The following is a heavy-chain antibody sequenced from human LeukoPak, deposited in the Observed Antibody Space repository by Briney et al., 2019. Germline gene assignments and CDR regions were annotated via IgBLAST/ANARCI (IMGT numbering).Heavy chain of an antibody. CDR2: ISGRGSST. V-gene: IGHV3-23*01. CDR3: AKLGALFDY. CDR1: GFTFSSYS. J-gene: IGHJ4*02. D-gene: IGHD7-27*01. Sequence: SGGSLRLSCAASGFTFSSYSMNWVRQVPGRGLEWVSGISGRGSSTDYADSVKGRFTISRDNSKNTLYLQMNTLRAEDTAVYYCAKLGALFDYWGQGTLVTVSP.